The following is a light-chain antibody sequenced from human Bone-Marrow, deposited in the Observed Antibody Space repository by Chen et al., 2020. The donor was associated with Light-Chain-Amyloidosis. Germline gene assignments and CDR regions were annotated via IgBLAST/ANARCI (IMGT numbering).Light chain of an antibody. CDR3: QSADSSGTYEVR. CDR1: DLPTKY. CDR2: RDT. V-gene: IGLV3-25*03. Sequence: SYELTQPPSVSVSPGQTDRITCSGDDLPTKYAYWYQQKPGQAPVLVKHRDTERPSGISERFPGSSSGTTATLTISGVQAEDEADYHCQSADSSGTYEVRFGGGTKLTVL. J-gene: IGLJ2*01.